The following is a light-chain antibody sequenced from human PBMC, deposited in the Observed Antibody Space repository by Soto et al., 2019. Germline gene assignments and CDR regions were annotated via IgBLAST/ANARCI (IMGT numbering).Light chain of an antibody. J-gene: IGKJ4*01. CDR2: ATS. CDR1: QDISSY. Sequence: IQLTQSPSSLSASVGDRVTVTCRASQDISSYLAWYQQKPGKAPKLLIYATSTLQSGVPSRFSGSGSGTDFALTISSLQPDDFATYYCQQYEGYSPLTFGGGTKVDIK. CDR3: QQYEGYSPLT. V-gene: IGKV1-9*01.